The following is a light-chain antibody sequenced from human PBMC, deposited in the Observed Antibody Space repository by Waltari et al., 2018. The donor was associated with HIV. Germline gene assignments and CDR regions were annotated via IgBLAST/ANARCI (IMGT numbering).Light chain of an antibody. Sequence: QSVLTQPPSASGTPGQRVTISCSGSSSKIGSNTVNWYQHLPGTSPKLLIFRNHQRPSGRPHLFSGSKSGTSASLAISGLQFEDEADYYCAAWDDSLKVVFGGGTKLTVL. V-gene: IGLV1-44*01. J-gene: IGLJ2*01. CDR1: SSKIGSNT. CDR2: RNH. CDR3: AAWDDSLKVV.